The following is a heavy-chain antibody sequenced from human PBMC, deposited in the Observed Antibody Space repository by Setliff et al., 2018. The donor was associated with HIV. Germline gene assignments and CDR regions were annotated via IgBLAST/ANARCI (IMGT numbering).Heavy chain of an antibody. V-gene: IGHV4-39*01. Sequence: SETLSLTCSVSGGSVSSTSNYWGWIRQPPGKGLEWIGSIFYSGITYYNPSLKSRVTISVDTSKNQFSLNLTPVTAADTAVYYCARSKTFYDFWGGYYTHGAFKIWGLGTMVTVSS. D-gene: IGHD3-3*01. CDR3: ARSKTFYDFWGGYYTHGAFKI. CDR2: IFYSGIT. J-gene: IGHJ3*02. CDR1: GGSVSSTSNY.